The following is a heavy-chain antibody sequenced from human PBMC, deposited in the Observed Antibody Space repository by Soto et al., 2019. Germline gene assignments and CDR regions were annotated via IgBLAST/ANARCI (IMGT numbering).Heavy chain of an antibody. J-gene: IGHJ4*02. Sequence: QVQLVQSGPEVKKVGSSVKISCRDSGGLFSSFAISWVRQAPGQGLEWLGGIIPVFGTTNYAEKFQGRVTFTADESTNTAYMELSSLRSGDTAMYYCARGGGPYVWFNEFWGQGTLVTVSP. CDR1: GGLFSSFA. CDR3: ARGGGPYVWFNEF. V-gene: IGHV1-69*01. CDR2: IIPVFGTT. D-gene: IGHD3-16*01.